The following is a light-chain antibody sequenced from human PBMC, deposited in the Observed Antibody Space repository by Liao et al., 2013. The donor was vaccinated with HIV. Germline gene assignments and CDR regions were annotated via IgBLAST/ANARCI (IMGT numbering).Light chain of an antibody. V-gene: IGLV3-25*03. J-gene: IGLJ2*01. Sequence: SYELTQPSSVSVSPGQTARITCSGDALPKQSVSWYQRKSGQAPVLVMYKDIERPSGIPERFSGSRSGTKVTLTISGVQAEDESDYFCQSADTIDTHVIFGGGPKLTVL. CDR3: QSADTIDTHVI. CDR2: KDI. CDR1: ALPKQS.